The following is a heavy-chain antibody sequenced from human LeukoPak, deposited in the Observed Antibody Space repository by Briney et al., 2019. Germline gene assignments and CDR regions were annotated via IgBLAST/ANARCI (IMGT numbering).Heavy chain of an antibody. CDR3: ARQEGSYGPNYSDY. CDR1: GGSISSSSHY. CDR2: IYYSGST. V-gene: IGHV4-39*01. J-gene: IGHJ4*02. Sequence: PSETLSLTCTVSGGSISSSSHYWGWIRQPPGKGLEWIGSIYYSGSTYYNPSLKSRVTISVDTSKNQFSLKMSSVAAADTAVYCCARQEGSYGPNYSDYWGQGTLVTVSS. D-gene: IGHD5-18*01.